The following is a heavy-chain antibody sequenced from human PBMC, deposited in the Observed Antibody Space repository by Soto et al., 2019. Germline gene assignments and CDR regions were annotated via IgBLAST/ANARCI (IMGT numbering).Heavy chain of an antibody. Sequence: PGGSLRLSCAASGFTFSSYGMHWVRQAPGKGLEWVAVISYDGSNKYYADSVKGRFTISRDNSKNTLYLQMNSLRAEDTAVYYCAKEVLRYFVGLWPVHSWGQGPLLTVSS. V-gene: IGHV3-30*18. CDR3: AKEVLRYFVGLWPVHS. J-gene: IGHJ4*02. D-gene: IGHD3-9*01. CDR1: GFTFSSYG. CDR2: ISYDGSNK.